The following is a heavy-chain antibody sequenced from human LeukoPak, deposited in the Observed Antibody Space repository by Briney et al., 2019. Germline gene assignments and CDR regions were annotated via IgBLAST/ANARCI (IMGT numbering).Heavy chain of an antibody. J-gene: IGHJ5*02. V-gene: IGHV1-69*13. Sequence: GASVKVSCKASGGTFSSYAISWVRQAPGQGLEWMGGIIPIFGTANYAQKFQGRVTITADESTSTAYMELSSLRSEDTAVYYCARVPQVLYGDYFWFDPWGQGTLVTVSS. CDR1: GGTFSSYA. CDR2: IIPIFGTA. CDR3: ARVPQVLYGDYFWFDP. D-gene: IGHD4-17*01.